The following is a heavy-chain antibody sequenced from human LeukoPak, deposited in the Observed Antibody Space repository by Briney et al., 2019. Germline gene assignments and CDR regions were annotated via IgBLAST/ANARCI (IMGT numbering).Heavy chain of an antibody. CDR3: ARVSGYCSGGSCYGLPSHGLDV. J-gene: IGHJ6*02. CDR1: GYTFTSYG. D-gene: IGHD2-15*01. V-gene: IGHV1-18*01. Sequence: ASVKVSCKASGYTFTSYGISWVRQAPGQGLEWMGWISAYNGNTNYAQKLQGRVTMTRDTSTSTVYMELSSLRSEDTAVYYCARVSGYCSGGSCYGLPSHGLDVWGQGTTVTVSS. CDR2: ISAYNGNT.